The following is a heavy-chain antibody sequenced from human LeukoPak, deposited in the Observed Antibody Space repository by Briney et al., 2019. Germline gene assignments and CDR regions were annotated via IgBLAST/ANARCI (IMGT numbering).Heavy chain of an antibody. J-gene: IGHJ4*02. D-gene: IGHD6-19*01. CDR1: GGSISSYY. V-gene: IGHV4-59*01. CDR2: IYYSGST. CDR3: ARSSGWSGFDY. Sequence: SETLSLTCTVSGGSISSYYWSWIRQPPGKGLEWIGYIYYSGSTNYNPSLKSRVTISVDTSKNQFSLKLSSATAADTAVYYCARSSGWSGFDYWGQGTLVTVSS.